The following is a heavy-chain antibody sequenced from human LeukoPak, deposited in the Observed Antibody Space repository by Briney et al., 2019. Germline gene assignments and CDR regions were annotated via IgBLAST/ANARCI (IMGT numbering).Heavy chain of an antibody. CDR3: ARVGYYESSGYYEY. Sequence: ASVKVSCKASGYTLTDYYMHWVRQAPGQGLEWMGRINPNSGGTNYAQKFQGRVTMTRDTSISTIYMELSRLRSDDTAVYYCARVGYYESSGYYEYWGQGTLVTVSS. D-gene: IGHD3-22*01. V-gene: IGHV1-2*06. CDR2: INPNSGGT. CDR1: GYTLTDYY. J-gene: IGHJ4*02.